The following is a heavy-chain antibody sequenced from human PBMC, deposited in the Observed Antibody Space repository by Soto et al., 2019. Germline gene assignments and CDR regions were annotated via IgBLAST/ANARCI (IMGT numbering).Heavy chain of an antibody. CDR2: ISSTGTTI. V-gene: IGHV3-48*03. CDR3: ARDLKDYDLYFDY. D-gene: IGHD4-17*01. Sequence: GGSLRLSCAASGFTLSSYEMNWARQAPGKGPEWVSYISSTGTTIYYADSVKGRFTISRDNAKNSLYLQMNSLRAEDTAVYYCARDLKDYDLYFDYWGQGTLVTVSS. CDR1: GFTLSSYE. J-gene: IGHJ4*02.